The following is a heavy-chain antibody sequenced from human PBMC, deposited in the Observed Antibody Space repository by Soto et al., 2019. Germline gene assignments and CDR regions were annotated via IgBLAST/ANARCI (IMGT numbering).Heavy chain of an antibody. J-gene: IGHJ6*02. CDR2: ISSSGSTI. V-gene: IGHV3-48*03. CDR1: GFTFRSYE. D-gene: IGHD6-25*01. CDR3: ARIRGSQRAYYYYGMDV. Sequence: AGSLRLSCAASGFTFRSYEMNWVRQAPGKGLEWVSYISSSGSTIYYADSVKGRFTISRDNAKNSLYLQMNSLRAEDTAVYYCARIRGSQRAYYYYGMDVWGQGTTVTV.